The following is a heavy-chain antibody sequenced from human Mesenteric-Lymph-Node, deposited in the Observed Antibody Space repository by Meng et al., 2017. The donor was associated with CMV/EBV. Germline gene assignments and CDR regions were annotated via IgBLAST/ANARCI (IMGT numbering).Heavy chain of an antibody. CDR1: GFTVSSND. CDR3: GGAGGGGHSDY. D-gene: IGHD3-16*01. J-gene: IGHJ4*02. Sequence: GESLKISCAASGFTVSSNDMSWVRQAPGEGLVWVTLIKNDGNSALYADSVRGRFTISRDNAKNTVYLQMNSLRVEDTAVYYGGGAGGGGHSDYWGQGTLVTVSS. CDR2: IKNDGNSA. V-gene: IGHV3-74*01.